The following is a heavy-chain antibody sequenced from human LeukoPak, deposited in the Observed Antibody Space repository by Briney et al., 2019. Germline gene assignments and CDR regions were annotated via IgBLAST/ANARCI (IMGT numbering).Heavy chain of an antibody. CDR2: ISGSGGST. J-gene: IGHJ4*02. CDR3: AKEAGSGGVADTWPIDY. V-gene: IGHV3-23*01. Sequence: GGSLRLSCAASGFTVSSNYMSWVRQATGKGLEWVSAISGSGGSTYYADSVKGRFTISRDNSKNTLYLQMNSLRAEDTAVYYCAKEAGSGGVADTWPIDYWGQGTLVTVSS. D-gene: IGHD3-16*01. CDR1: GFTVSSNY.